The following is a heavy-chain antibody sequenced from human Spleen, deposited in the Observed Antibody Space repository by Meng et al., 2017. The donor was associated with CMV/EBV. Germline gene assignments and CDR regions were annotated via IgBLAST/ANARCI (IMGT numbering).Heavy chain of an antibody. J-gene: IGHJ4*02. V-gene: IGHV4-39*07. CDR2: LYYTGST. CDR1: GGSISSTNYY. CDR3: ARERRYYGSRSPDN. D-gene: IGHD3-10*01. Sequence: SETLSLTCTVSGGSISSTNYYWGWIRQPPGKGLEWIGSLYYTGSTDYNPSLKSRVTISVDTSKNQFSLKLSSVTAADTAVYYCARERRYYGSRSPDNWGQGTLVTVSS.